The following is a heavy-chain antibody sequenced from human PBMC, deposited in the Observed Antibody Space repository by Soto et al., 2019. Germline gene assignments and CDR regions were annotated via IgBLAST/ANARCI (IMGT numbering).Heavy chain of an antibody. CDR3: ARDHGLGGYYPV. CDR2: INAGNGNT. Sequence: ASVKVSCKASGYTFTSYAMHWVRQAPGQRLEWMGWINAGNGNTKYSQKFQGRVTITRDTSASTAYMELSSLRSEDTAVYYCARDHGLGGYYPVWGQGTLVTVSS. D-gene: IGHD3-3*01. CDR1: GYTFTSYA. J-gene: IGHJ4*02. V-gene: IGHV1-3*01.